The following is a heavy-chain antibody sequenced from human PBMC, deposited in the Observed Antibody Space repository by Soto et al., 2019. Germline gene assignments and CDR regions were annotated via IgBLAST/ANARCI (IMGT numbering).Heavy chain of an antibody. J-gene: IGHJ4*02. CDR2: IYHIGST. Sequence: QLQLQESGSGLVKPSQTLSLTCAVSGGSISSGGYSWSWIRQPPGKGRDWIGYIYHIGSTYYNPSLKSRLSISVDRSKNQSSLKLCFVTAADTAVYYCARDGSGSYYYSFDYWGQGTLVTVSS. CDR1: GGSISSGGYS. V-gene: IGHV4-30-2*01. D-gene: IGHD3-10*01. CDR3: ARDGSGSYYYSFDY.